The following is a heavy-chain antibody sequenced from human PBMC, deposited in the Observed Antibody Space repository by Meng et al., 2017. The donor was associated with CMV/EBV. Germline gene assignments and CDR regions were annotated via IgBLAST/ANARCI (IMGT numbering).Heavy chain of an antibody. CDR3: ARLKLGYCSSTSCYAPYYYYGMDV. CDR1: GGSFSGYY. J-gene: IGHJ6*02. CDR2: INHSGST. Sequence: SETLSLTCAVYGGSFSGYYWSWIRQPPGKGLEWIGEINHSGSTNYNPSLKSRVTISVDTSKNQFSLQLSSVTAADTAVYYCARLKLGYCSSTSCYAPYYYYGMDVWGQGTTVTVSS. D-gene: IGHD2-2*01. V-gene: IGHV4-34*01.